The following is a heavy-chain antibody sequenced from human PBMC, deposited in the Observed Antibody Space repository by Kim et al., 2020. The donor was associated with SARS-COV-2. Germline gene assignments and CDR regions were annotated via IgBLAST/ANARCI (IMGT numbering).Heavy chain of an antibody. CDR1: GFTFSSYG. CDR3: AKDPTLGYCSGGSCQSPYYYYGMDV. D-gene: IGHD2-15*01. Sequence: GGSLRLSCAASGFTFSSYGMHWVRQAPGKGLEWVAVIWYDGSNKYYADSVKGRFTISRDNSKNTLYLQMNSLRAEDTAVYYCAKDPTLGYCSGGSCQSPYYYYGMDVWGQGTTVTVSS. CDR2: IWYDGSNK. J-gene: IGHJ6*02. V-gene: IGHV3-33*06.